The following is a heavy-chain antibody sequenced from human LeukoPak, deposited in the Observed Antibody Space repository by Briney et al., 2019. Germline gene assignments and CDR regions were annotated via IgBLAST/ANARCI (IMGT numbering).Heavy chain of an antibody. J-gene: IGHJ4*02. Sequence: ASVKVSCKASGGTFSSYAISWVRQAPEQGLEWMGWISAYNGNTNYAQKLQGRVTMTTDTSTSTAYMELRSLRSDDTAVYYCARIIVPSRYYYDSSGYYHIDYWGQGTLVTVSS. CDR3: ARIIVPSRYYYDSSGYYHIDY. CDR1: GGTFSSYA. CDR2: ISAYNGNT. V-gene: IGHV1-18*01. D-gene: IGHD3-22*01.